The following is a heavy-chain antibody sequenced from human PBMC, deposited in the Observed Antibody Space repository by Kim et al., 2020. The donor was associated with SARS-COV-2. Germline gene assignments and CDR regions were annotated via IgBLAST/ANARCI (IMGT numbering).Heavy chain of an antibody. CDR2: IIPIFGTA. CDR3: ARSRDGYNSESYYYYGMDV. J-gene: IGHJ6*02. D-gene: IGHD5-12*01. Sequence: SVKVSCKASGGTFSSYAISWVRQAPGQGLEWMGGIIPIFGTANYAQKFQGRVTITADESTSTAYMELSSLRSEDTAVYYCARSRDGYNSESYYYYGMDVWGQGTTVTVSS. V-gene: IGHV1-69*13. CDR1: GGTFSSYA.